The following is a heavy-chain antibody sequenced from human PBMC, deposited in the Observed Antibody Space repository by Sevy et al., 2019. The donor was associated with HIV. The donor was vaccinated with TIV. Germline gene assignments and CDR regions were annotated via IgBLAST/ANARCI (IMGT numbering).Heavy chain of an antibody. Sequence: GGSLRLSCAASGFTFSSYAMSWVRQAPGKGLEWVSAISGSGGSTYYAYSVKGRFTISRDNSKNTLYLQMNSLRAEDTAVYYCAKDRRNYYDSSGYYYFDYWGQGTLVTVSS. CDR3: AKDRRNYYDSSGYYYFDY. CDR1: GFTFSSYA. D-gene: IGHD3-22*01. CDR2: ISGSGGST. V-gene: IGHV3-23*01. J-gene: IGHJ4*02.